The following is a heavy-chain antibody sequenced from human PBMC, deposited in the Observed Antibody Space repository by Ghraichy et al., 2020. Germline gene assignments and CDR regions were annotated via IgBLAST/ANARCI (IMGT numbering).Heavy chain of an antibody. D-gene: IGHD3-22*01. CDR2: IYWDDDK. Sequence: SGPTLVKPTQTLTLTCTFSGFSLSTSGVGVGWIRQPQGKALEWLALIYWDDDKRYSPYLKSRLTITKDTSKNQVVLTMTNMDPVDTATYYCAHSSAGYESSGYLAFDIWGQGTMVTVSS. CDR3: AHSSAGYESSGYLAFDI. V-gene: IGHV2-5*02. CDR1: GFSLSTSGVG. J-gene: IGHJ3*02.